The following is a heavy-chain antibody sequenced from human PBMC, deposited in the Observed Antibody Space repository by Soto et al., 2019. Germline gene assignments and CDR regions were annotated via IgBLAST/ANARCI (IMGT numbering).Heavy chain of an antibody. CDR3: ARDLGTDIVATVAGY. CDR1: GYTFTSYL. J-gene: IGHJ4*02. V-gene: IGHV1-3*01. Sequence: AASVKVSCKASGYTFTSYLMHWLRQAPGQRLEWMGWINGGNGDTKYSQKFRGRVTITRDTSASTAHMEVSSLRSEDTAVYYCARDLGTDIVATVAGYWGQGTLVTVSS. CDR2: INGGNGDT. D-gene: IGHD5-12*01.